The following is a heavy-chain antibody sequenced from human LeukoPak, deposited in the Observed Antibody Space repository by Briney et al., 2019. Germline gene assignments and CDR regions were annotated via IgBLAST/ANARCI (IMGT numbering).Heavy chain of an antibody. CDR1: GGSISSYY. V-gene: IGHV4-59*01. Sequence: SETLSLTCTVSGGSISSYYWSWIRQPPGKGLEWIGYIYYSRSTNYNPSLKSRVTISVDTSKNQFSLKLSSVTAADTAVYYCAREVRSGWYDYWGQGTLVTVSS. CDR3: AREVRSGWYDY. J-gene: IGHJ4*02. D-gene: IGHD6-19*01. CDR2: IYYSRST.